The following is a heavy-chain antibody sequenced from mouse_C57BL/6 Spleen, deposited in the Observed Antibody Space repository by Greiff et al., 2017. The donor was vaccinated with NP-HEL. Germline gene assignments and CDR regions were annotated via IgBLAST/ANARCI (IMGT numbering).Heavy chain of an antibody. J-gene: IGHJ3*01. V-gene: IGHV1-26*01. CDR3: ARRGIYEEAWFAY. D-gene: IGHD2-3*01. CDR1: GYTFTDYY. CDR2: INPNNGGT. Sequence: EVQLQQSGPELVKPGASVKISCKASGYTFTDYYMNWVKQSHGKSLEWIGDINPNNGGTSYNQKFKGKATLTVDQSSSTAYMERRSLTSEDSAVYYCARRGIYEEAWFAYWGQGTLVTVAA.